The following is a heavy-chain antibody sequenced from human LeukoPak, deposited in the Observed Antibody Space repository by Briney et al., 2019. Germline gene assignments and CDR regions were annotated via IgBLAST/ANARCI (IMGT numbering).Heavy chain of an antibody. CDR1: GYTFTTYS. V-gene: IGHV1-46*01. D-gene: IGHD3-22*01. CDR2: INPSGGST. Sequence: ASVKVSCKASGYTFTTYSMHWVRQAPGQGLEWTGIINPSGGSTSYAQKFQGRVTMTRDTSTSTVYMELSSLRSEDTAVYYCARVATMIVVVNYFDYWGQGTLVTVSS. CDR3: ARVATMIVVVNYFDY. J-gene: IGHJ4*02.